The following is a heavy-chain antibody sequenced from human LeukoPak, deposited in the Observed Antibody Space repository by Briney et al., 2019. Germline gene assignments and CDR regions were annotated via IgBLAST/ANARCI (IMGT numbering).Heavy chain of an antibody. CDR1: GGSISSYY. J-gene: IGHJ4*02. CDR2: IYTSGST. Sequence: SETLSLTCTVSGGSISSYYWSWIRQPAGKGLEWIGRIYTSGSTNYNPSLKSRVTMSVDTSKNQFSLKLSSVTAADTAVYYCARDTKGGPRGPYFDYWGQGTLVTVSS. CDR3: ARDTKGGPRGPYFDY. D-gene: IGHD2-2*01. V-gene: IGHV4-4*07.